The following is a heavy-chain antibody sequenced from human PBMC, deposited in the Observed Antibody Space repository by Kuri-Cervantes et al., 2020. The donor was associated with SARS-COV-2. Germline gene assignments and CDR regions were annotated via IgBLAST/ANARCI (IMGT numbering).Heavy chain of an antibody. J-gene: IGHJ4*02. CDR2: INPNSGGT. CDR3: ARDSYGDYLPWDDY. V-gene: IGHV1-2*02. CDR1: GYTFTGYY. Sequence: ASVKVSCKASGYTFTGYYMHWVRQAPGQGLEWMGWINPNSGGTNYAQKFQGRVTMTRDTSISTAYMELSRLRSDDTAVYYCARDSYGDYLPWDDYWGQGTLVTVSS. D-gene: IGHD4-17*01.